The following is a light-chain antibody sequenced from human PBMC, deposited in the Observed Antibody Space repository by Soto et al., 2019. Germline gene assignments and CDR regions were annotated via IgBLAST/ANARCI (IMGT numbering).Light chain of an antibody. V-gene: IGKV1-9*01. CDR2: AAS. CDR3: QRIKSYPYT. J-gene: IGKJ2*01. CDR1: QGIRSY. Sequence: IQLTQSPSSLSASVGARVTITCRASQGIRSYLAWYQQEPGKAPKLLIYAASILQSGVPSRFSGSGSGTDFTLTIGGLRLKDFPPYSAQRIKSYPYTFGQGTKLEIK.